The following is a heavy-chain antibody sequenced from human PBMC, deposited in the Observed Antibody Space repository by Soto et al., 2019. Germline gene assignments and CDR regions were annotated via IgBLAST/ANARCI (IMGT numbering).Heavy chain of an antibody. J-gene: IGHJ4*02. CDR2: IYYSGST. V-gene: IGHV4-59*01. CDR1: GGSISSYY. D-gene: IGHD6-19*01. CDR3: ARDGQWLDEYYFDY. Sequence: SETLSLTCTVSGGSISSYYWSWIRQPPGKGLEWIGYIYYSGSTNYNPSLKSRVTISVDTSKNQFSLKLSSVTAADTAVYYCARDGQWLDEYYFDYWGQGTLVTVSS.